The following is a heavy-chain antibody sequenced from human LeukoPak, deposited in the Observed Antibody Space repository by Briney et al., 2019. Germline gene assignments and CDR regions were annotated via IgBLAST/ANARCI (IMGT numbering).Heavy chain of an antibody. V-gene: IGHV3-33*03. D-gene: IGHD2-8*01. CDR1: GFTFSSYG. J-gene: IGHJ5*02. CDR2: IWYDGSNK. CDR3: LRVDDTNGHNWFDP. Sequence: PGRSLRLSCAASGFTFSSYGMHWVRQAPGKGLEWVAVIWYDGSNKYYADSVKGRFTISRDNAKSTLYLQMNSLTVEDTAVYYCLRVDDTNGHNWFDPWGQGTLVTVSS.